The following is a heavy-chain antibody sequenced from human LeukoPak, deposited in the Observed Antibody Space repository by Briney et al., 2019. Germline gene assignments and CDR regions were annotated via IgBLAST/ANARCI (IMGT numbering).Heavy chain of an antibody. D-gene: IGHD5-18*01. J-gene: IGHJ4*02. CDR2: INSDGSST. CDR1: GFTFSSYW. CDR3: ARGRGYSLYGYYFDY. Sequence: PGGSLRLSCAASGFTFSSYWMHWVRQAPGKGLVWVSRINSDGSSTSYADSVKGRFTISRDNAKNSLYLQMNSLRAEDTALYYCARGRGYSLYGYYFDYWGQETLVTVSS. V-gene: IGHV3-74*01.